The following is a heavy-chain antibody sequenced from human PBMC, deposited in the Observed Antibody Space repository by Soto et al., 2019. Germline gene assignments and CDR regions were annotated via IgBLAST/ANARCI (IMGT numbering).Heavy chain of an antibody. CDR1: GGSFSGYY. CDR3: ARDLEYGGNSEASDV. CDR2: INHSGST. V-gene: IGHV4-34*01. Sequence: SETLSLTCAVYGGSFSGYYWSWIRQPPGKGLEWIGEINHSGSTNYNPSLKSRVTISVDTSKNQFSLKASDTAMYYCARDLEYGGNSEASDVWGQGTMVTVSS. J-gene: IGHJ3*01. D-gene: IGHD2-21*02.